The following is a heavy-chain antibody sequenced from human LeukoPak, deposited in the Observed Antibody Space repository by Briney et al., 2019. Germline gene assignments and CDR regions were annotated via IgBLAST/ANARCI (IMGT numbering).Heavy chain of an antibody. CDR2: IYSTGSA. Sequence: SETLPLTCTVSGGSISSHYWNWVRQPPGKGLEWIGFIYSTGSANYNASLKSRVIMSVDTSKSQFSLNLRSVTAADTAVYYCAIWGNAFDIWGQGTMVTVSS. D-gene: IGHD3-16*01. CDR3: AIWGNAFDI. V-gene: IGHV4-59*11. CDR1: GGSISSHY. J-gene: IGHJ3*02.